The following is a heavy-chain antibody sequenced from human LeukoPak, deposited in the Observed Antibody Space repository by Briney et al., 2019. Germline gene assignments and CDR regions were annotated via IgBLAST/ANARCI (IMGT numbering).Heavy chain of an antibody. V-gene: IGHV1-69*04. Sequence: ASVKVSCKASGGTFSSYAISWVRQAPGQGLEWMGRIIPILGIANYAQKFQGRVTITADKSTSTAYMELSSLRSEDTAVYYCARSPEVGATLASYFDYWGQGTLVTVSS. CDR3: ARSPEVGATLASYFDY. D-gene: IGHD1-26*01. CDR1: GGTFSSYA. J-gene: IGHJ4*02. CDR2: IIPILGIA.